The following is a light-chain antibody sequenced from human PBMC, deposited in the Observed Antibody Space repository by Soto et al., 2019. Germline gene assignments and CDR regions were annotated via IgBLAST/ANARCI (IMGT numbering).Light chain of an antibody. Sequence: EVVLTMSPATLSLSTEERATLSCRASQSVSSRSLAWYQQKPGQAPRLLISGASSRAADIPDRFSGSGSGTDFPLTINRLEPEDFAVYYCRQYDSSPRTFGQGTKVAIK. CDR2: GAS. CDR1: QSVSSRS. V-gene: IGKV3-20*01. CDR3: RQYDSSPRT. J-gene: IGKJ1*01.